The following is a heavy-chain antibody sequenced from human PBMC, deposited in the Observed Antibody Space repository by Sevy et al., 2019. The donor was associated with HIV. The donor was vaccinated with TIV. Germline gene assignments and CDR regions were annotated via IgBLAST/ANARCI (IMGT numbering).Heavy chain of an antibody. J-gene: IGHJ6*02. D-gene: IGHD2-15*01. CDR3: ARDLVIPATTDYFYYGMDV. Sequence: GGSLRLSCAASGFTFSNYEINWVRQAPGKGLEWVSYITSSGTTIYYADSVKGRFTISRDNAKNSLYLQMSSLRAEDTAVYYCARDLVIPATTDYFYYGMDVWGQGTTVTVSS. CDR1: GFTFSNYE. V-gene: IGHV3-48*03. CDR2: ITSSGTTI.